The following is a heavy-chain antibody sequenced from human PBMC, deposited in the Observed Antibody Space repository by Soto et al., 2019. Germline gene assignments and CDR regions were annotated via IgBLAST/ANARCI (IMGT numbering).Heavy chain of an antibody. Sequence: GGSLRLSCAASGFTFSSYAMSWVRQAPGKGLEWVSAISGSGGSTYYADSVKGRFTISRDNSKNTLYLQMNSLRAEDTAVYYCARDPRSYYGMDVWGQGTTVTVSS. D-gene: IGHD6-19*01. CDR1: GFTFSSYA. CDR3: ARDPRSYYGMDV. CDR2: ISGSGGST. V-gene: IGHV3-23*01. J-gene: IGHJ6*02.